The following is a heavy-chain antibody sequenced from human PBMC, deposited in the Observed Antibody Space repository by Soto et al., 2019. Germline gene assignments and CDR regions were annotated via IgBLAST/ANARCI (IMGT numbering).Heavy chain of an antibody. D-gene: IGHD3-10*01. CDR2: IYPGDSDT. V-gene: IGHV5-51*01. CDR1: GYSFTSYW. J-gene: IGHJ4*02. Sequence: GESLKISCKGSGYSFTSYWIGWVRQMPGKGLEWMGIIYPGDSDTRYSPSFQGQVTISADKSISTAYLQWSSLKASDTAMYYCARANQYYYGSGSYSPFSDYWGQGTLVTVSS. CDR3: ARANQYYYGSGSYSPFSDY.